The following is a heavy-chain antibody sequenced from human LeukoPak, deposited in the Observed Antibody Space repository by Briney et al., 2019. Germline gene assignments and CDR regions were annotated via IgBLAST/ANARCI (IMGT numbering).Heavy chain of an antibody. CDR2: TYYRSKWHN. D-gene: IGHD5-18*01. V-gene: IGHV6-1*01. Sequence: SQTLSLTCAISGDSVSSNSAAWNWIRQSPSRGLEWLGRTYYRSKWHNDYAESVKSRITINPDTSKNQFSLQLNSVTPEDTAVYFCARDLAGYGGYNYGMVDYWGQGTLVTVSS. CDR1: GDSVSSNSAA. J-gene: IGHJ4*02. CDR3: ARDLAGYGGYNYGMVDY.